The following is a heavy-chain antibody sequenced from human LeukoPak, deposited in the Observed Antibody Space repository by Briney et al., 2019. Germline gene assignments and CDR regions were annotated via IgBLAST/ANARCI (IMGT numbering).Heavy chain of an antibody. D-gene: IGHD1-26*01. CDR2: ISLSELT. CDR3: SRESGAFSPFGY. V-gene: IGHV4-34*01. Sequence: SETLSLTCAVYGGSFSGYYWSWIRQPRGQGLEWIGEISLSELTNYNPSLKSRVTMSLDKSKNLLSLTLTSVTAADTAVYYCSRESGAFSPFGYWGQGTLVTVTS. CDR1: GGSFSGYY. J-gene: IGHJ4*02.